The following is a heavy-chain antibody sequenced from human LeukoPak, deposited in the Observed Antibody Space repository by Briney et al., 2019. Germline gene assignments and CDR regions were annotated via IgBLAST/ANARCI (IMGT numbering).Heavy chain of an antibody. CDR2: ISGSGGST. V-gene: IGHV3-23*01. D-gene: IGHD3-9*01. CDR3: AKEGSHYDILTGYGMTSYMDV. CDR1: GFTFSSYG. Sequence: GGSLRLSCAASGFTFSSYGMSWVRQAPGKGLEWVSAISGSGGSTYYADSVKGRFTISRDNSKNTLHLQMNSLRAEDTAVYYCAKEGSHYDILTGYGMTSYMDVWGKGTTVTISS. J-gene: IGHJ6*03.